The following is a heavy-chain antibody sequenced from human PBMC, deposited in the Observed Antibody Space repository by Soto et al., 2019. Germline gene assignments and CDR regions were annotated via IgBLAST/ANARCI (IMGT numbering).Heavy chain of an antibody. Sequence: LRLSCAVSGFTFSSYSMNWVRQAPGKGLEWVSSISRSSTYIYYGDSVRGRFTISRDNAKNSLYLQMNSLRVEDTALYYCARGVGDDDSFESWGKGTMV. V-gene: IGHV3-21*01. CDR1: GFTFSSYS. CDR3: ARGVGDDDSFES. J-gene: IGHJ3*02. CDR2: ISRSSTYI. D-gene: IGHD3-3*01.